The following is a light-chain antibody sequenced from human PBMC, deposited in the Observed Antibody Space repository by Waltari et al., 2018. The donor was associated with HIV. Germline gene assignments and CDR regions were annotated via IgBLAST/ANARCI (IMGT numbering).Light chain of an antibody. Sequence: EIVLTQSPATLSLSPGERATLSCRDSQSISSYLAWYQQKPGQAPRLLIYDASTRATGVPARFSGSGSGTEFTLTITSLQSEDFAVYYCHQYHNWPPFTFGQGTKLEI. CDR2: DAS. CDR1: QSISSY. J-gene: IGKJ2*01. CDR3: HQYHNWPPFT. V-gene: IGKV3-15*01.